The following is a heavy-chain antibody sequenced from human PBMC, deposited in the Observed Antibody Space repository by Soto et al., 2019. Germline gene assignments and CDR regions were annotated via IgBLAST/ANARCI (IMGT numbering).Heavy chain of an antibody. Sequence: QVQLVQSGAEVKNPGASVKVSCKTSGYTFTKYGVGWVRQAPGQGLEWMGWISGSSGNANYAEKVQGRTTLTTDTATSTAYIELRSLRSDDTAVYYCAREMAGLGGEYDCWGQGTLVTVSS. CDR3: AREMAGLGGEYDC. CDR1: GYTFTKYG. D-gene: IGHD3-16*01. CDR2: ISGSSGNA. J-gene: IGHJ4*02. V-gene: IGHV1-18*01.